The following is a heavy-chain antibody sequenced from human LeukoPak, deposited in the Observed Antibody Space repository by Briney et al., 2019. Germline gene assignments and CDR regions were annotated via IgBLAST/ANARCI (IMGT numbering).Heavy chain of an antibody. D-gene: IGHD6-19*01. CDR2: IYYSGST. CDR3: ARRPAVAGTDGRGWFDP. J-gene: IGHJ5*02. CDR1: GGSLSSYY. Sequence: PSETLSLTCTVSGGSLSSYYWSWIRHPPGKGLEWIGFIYYSGSTNYNPSLKNRVTISLDTSKNQFSLRLSSVTAADTAVYYCARRPAVAGTDGRGWFDPWGQGILVTVSS. V-gene: IGHV4-59*01.